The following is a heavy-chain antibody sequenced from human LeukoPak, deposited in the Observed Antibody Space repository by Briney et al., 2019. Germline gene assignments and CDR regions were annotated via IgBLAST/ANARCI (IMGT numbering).Heavy chain of an antibody. J-gene: IGHJ4*02. CDR1: GFTFDDYA. CDR3: ARGGYSYGRSKFDY. D-gene: IGHD5-18*01. Sequence: SGGSLLLSCAASGFTFDDYAMHWVRQAPGKGLEGVSGISWNSGSIGYADSVKGRFTISRDNAKNSLYLQMNSLRAEDMALYYCARGGYSYGRSKFDYWGQGTLVTVSS. CDR2: ISWNSGSI. V-gene: IGHV3-9*03.